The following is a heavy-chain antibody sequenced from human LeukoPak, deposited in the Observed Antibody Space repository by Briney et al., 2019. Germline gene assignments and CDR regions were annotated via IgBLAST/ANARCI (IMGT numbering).Heavy chain of an antibody. Sequence: GGSLRLSCAASGFTFSSYAMSWVRQAPGKGLEWVSAISGSGGSTYYADSVMGRFTISRDNAKNSLYLQMDSLRAEDTAVYYCARVRWLSAAGTEGNFDYWGQGTLGTVS. J-gene: IGHJ4*02. CDR2: ISGSGGST. V-gene: IGHV3-23*01. CDR3: ARVRWLSAAGTEGNFDY. D-gene: IGHD6-13*01. CDR1: GFTFSSYA.